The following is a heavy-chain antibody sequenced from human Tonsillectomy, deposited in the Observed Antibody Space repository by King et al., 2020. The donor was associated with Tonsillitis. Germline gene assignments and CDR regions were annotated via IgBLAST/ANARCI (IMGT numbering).Heavy chain of an antibody. CDR3: TTVPRPFPHSYDSSDQSYYYGMDV. CDR1: GFTFSNAW. Sequence: VQLVESGGGLVKPGGSLRLSCAASGFTFSNAWMSWVRQAPGKGLEWVGRIKSKTDGGTTDYAAPVKGRFTISRDDSQNTLYLQMNSLKTEDTAVYYCTTVPRPFPHSYDSSDQSYYYGMDVWGQGTTVTVSS. V-gene: IGHV3-15*01. D-gene: IGHD3-22*01. J-gene: IGHJ6*02. CDR2: IKSKTDGGTT.